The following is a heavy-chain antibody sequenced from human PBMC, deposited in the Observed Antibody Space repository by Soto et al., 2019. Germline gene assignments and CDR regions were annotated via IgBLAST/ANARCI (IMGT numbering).Heavy chain of an antibody. D-gene: IGHD6-13*01. CDR2: IYHSGST. CDR3: ASGGAAAKDRKGHWFDP. J-gene: IGHJ5*02. Sequence: PSETLSLTCAVSGGSISSSNWWRWVRQPPGKGVEWIGEIYHSGSTTYNPSLKSRVTISVDKSKNQFSPKLSSVTAADTAVYYCASGGAAAKDRKGHWFDPWGQGTLVTVSS. V-gene: IGHV4-4*02. CDR1: GGSISSSNW.